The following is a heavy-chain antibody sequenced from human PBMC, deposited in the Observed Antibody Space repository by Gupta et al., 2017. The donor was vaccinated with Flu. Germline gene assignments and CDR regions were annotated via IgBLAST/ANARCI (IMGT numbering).Heavy chain of an antibody. V-gene: IGHV3-30*18. CDR3: MKPWSSGSYVRTDY. J-gene: IGHJ4*02. Sequence: SNHGMHWVRQAPGKGLEWVADISYDGSNKHYADFVKGRFTISRDNSKNTLYLAMSSLRGEDTAVYFCMKPWSSGSYVRTDYWGQGTLVTVSS. D-gene: IGHD3-16*01. CDR2: ISYDGSNK. CDR1: SNHG.